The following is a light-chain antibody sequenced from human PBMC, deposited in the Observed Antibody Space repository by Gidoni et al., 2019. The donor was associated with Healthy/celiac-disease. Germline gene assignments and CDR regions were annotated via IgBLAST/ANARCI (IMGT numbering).Light chain of an antibody. CDR3: QQSYSTPNT. V-gene: IGKV1-39*01. J-gene: IGKJ2*01. CDR1: QSISSY. CDR2: AAS. Sequence: RVTITCRASQSISSYLNWYQQKPGKAPKLLIYAASSLQSGVPSRFSGSGSGTDFTLTISSLQPEDFATYYCQQSYSTPNTCGQGTKLEIK.